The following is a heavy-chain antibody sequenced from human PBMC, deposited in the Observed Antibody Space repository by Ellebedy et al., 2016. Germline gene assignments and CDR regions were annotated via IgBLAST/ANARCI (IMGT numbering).Heavy chain of an antibody. CDR1: GGSVDTYY. V-gene: IGHV4-59*02. CDR2: VFYGGST. J-gene: IGHJ4*02. CDR3: ARDVCLYSSSPSFDS. D-gene: IGHD6-6*01. Sequence: SETLSLTXTVSGGSVDTYYWTWIRQSPGKGLEWIGYVFYGGSTKYNPSLRSRVTISLEPSKNQFSLRVTSVAAADTAVYYCARDVCLYSSSPSFDSWGQGTLVTVSS.